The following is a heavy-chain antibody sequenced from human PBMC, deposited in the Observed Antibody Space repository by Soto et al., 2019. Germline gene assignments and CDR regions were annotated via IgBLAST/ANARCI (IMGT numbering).Heavy chain of an antibody. CDR2: IWYDGSNK. D-gene: IGHD3-10*01. CDR1: GFTFSSYG. J-gene: IGHJ5*02. V-gene: IGHV3-33*01. Sequence: GGSLRLSCAASGFTFSSYGMHWVRQAPGKGLEWVAVIWYDGSNKYYADSVKGRFTISRDNSKNTLYLQMNSLRAEDTAVYYCARSRITMVRGVIIKENWFDPWGQGTLVTVSS. CDR3: ARSRITMVRGVIIKENWFDP.